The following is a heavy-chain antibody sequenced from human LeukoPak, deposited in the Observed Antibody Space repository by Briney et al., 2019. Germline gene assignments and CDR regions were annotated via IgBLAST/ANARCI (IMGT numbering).Heavy chain of an antibody. CDR3: AREIGWELQDGWFDP. CDR1: GGSISIYY. CDR2: IYTSGST. Sequence: PSETLSLTCTVSGGSISIYYWSWIRQPAGKGLEWIGRIYTSGSTNYNPSLKSRVTISVDKSKNQFSLKLSSVTAADTAVYYCAREIGWELQDGWFDPWGQGTLVTVSS. J-gene: IGHJ5*02. D-gene: IGHD1-26*01. V-gene: IGHV4-4*07.